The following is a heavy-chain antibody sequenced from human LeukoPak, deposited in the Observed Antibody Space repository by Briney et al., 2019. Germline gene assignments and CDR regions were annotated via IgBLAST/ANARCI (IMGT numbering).Heavy chain of an antibody. J-gene: IGHJ4*02. Sequence: PGGSLRLSCAASGFTFSSYWMHWVAQVPGQAPGKGLVWVSRINGDGSSATYADSVRGRFTISRDNAKDTLYLQMNRLRAEDTAVYYCARDRGWNQLDYWGQGNLVTVSS. CDR1: GFTFSSYW. V-gene: IGHV3-74*01. D-gene: IGHD1-14*01. CDR2: INGDGSSA. CDR3: ARDRGWNQLDY.